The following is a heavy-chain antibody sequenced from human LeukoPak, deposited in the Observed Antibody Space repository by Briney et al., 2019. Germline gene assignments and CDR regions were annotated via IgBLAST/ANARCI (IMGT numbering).Heavy chain of an antibody. J-gene: IGHJ6*04. CDR1: GYSISSGYY. D-gene: IGHD6-13*01. Sequence: SETLSLTCTVSGYSISSGYYWGWIRQPPGKGLEWIGSIYHSGSTYYNPSLKRRVTISVDTSKNQFSLKLSSVTAADTAVYYCAREAVAAAGVGMDVWGKGTTVTVSS. CDR3: AREAVAAAGVGMDV. V-gene: IGHV4-38-2*02. CDR2: IYHSGST.